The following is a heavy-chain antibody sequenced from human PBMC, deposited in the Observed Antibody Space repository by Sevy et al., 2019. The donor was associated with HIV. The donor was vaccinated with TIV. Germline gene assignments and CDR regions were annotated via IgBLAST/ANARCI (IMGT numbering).Heavy chain of an antibody. Sequence: GGSLRLSCAASGFTFSTYSMNWVRQAPGKGLEWVSCISSSSSTIYYADSVKGRFTISRDNAKNSLYLQMNSLRDEDTAVYYCARDKMGYYGMDVWGLGTTVTVSS. CDR3: ARDKMGYYGMDV. V-gene: IGHV3-48*02. CDR1: GFTFSTYS. J-gene: IGHJ6*02. D-gene: IGHD2-8*01. CDR2: ISSSSSTI.